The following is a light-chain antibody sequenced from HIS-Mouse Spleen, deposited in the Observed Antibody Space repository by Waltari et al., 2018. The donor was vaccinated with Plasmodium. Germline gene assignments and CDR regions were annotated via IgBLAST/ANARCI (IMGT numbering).Light chain of an antibody. CDR2: GAS. V-gene: IGKV3-15*01. J-gene: IGKJ3*01. Sequence: EIVMTQSPATLSVSPGDRATLPCRASQSVSSNFAWYQQKPGQTPRLLIYGASTRATGIPARFSGSGSGTEFTLTISSLQSEDFAVYYCQQYNNWSFTFGPGTKVDIK. CDR1: QSVSSN. CDR3: QQYNNWSFT.